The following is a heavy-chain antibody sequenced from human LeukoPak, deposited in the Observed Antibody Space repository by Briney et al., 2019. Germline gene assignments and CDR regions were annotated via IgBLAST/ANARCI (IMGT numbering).Heavy chain of an antibody. CDR1: GGTFIIYA. CDR3: AREVLGMTDYYYYGMDV. V-gene: IGHV1-69*04. J-gene: IGHJ6*02. Sequence: GASVKVSFKSSGGTFIIYAISWVRQAPGQGLEWMGRIILFLGIANYAQKFQGSVTITSDKSTSTAYMELSSLRSEDTAVYYCAREVLGMTDYYYYGMDVWGQGTTVTVSS. CDR2: IILFLGIA. D-gene: IGHD3-16*01.